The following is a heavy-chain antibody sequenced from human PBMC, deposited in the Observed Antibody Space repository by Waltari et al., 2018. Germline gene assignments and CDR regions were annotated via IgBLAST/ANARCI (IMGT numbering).Heavy chain of an antibody. Sequence: QLQLQESGPGLVKPSETLSLTCTVSGGSISSSSYYWGWIRQPPGKGLEWIGSIYYSGSTYYNPSLKSRVTISVDTSKNQFSLKLSSVTAADTAVYYCARSGRSLFRFWFDPWGQGTLVTVSS. J-gene: IGHJ5*02. CDR2: IYYSGST. D-gene: IGHD3-10*01. V-gene: IGHV4-39*01. CDR1: GGSISSSSYY. CDR3: ARSGRSLFRFWFDP.